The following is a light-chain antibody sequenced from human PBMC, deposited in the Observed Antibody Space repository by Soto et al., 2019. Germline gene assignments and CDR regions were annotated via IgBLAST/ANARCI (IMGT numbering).Light chain of an antibody. J-gene: IGKJ4*01. V-gene: IGKV3-11*01. CDR1: QSVRGY. CDR2: DAS. Sequence: EIVLTQSPATLSLSPGERATLSCRASQSVRGYLAWYQQKPGQAPRLLIYDASNRATGIPTRFSGSGSGTDFTLTISSLEPEDFAVYYCQQRSNWPSTFGGGTKVEIK. CDR3: QQRSNWPST.